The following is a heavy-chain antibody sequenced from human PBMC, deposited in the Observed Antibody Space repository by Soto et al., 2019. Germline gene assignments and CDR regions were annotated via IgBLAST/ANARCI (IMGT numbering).Heavy chain of an antibody. V-gene: IGHV3-30-3*01. CDR2: ISYDGSNK. Sequence: GGSLRLSCAASGFTFSSYAMHWVRRAPGKGLEWGAVISYDGSNKYYADSVKGRFTISRDNSKNTLYLQMNSLRAEDTAVYYCARDGPHHDFWSGYQYYYYGMDVWGQRTTVAVSS. CDR3: ARDGPHHDFWSGYQYYYYGMDV. CDR1: GFTFSSYA. J-gene: IGHJ6*02. D-gene: IGHD3-3*01.